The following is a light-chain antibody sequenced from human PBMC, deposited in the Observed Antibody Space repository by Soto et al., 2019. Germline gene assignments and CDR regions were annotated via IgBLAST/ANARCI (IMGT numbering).Light chain of an antibody. Sequence: QSALTQPASVSGSPGQSITISCTGTSSDVGSYNYISWYQQHPGKAPKLMIYEVSNRPSGVSNRCSGSKSANTASLTISGLQAEDEADYYCSAYRSTTLVVFGGGTKLTVL. CDR3: SAYRSTTLVV. J-gene: IGLJ2*01. V-gene: IGLV2-14*01. CDR2: EVS. CDR1: SSDVGSYNY.